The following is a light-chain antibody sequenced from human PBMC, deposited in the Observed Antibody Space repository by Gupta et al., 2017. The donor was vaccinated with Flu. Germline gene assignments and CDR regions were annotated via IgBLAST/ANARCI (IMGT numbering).Light chain of an antibody. CDR2: GVR. J-gene: IGLJ3*02. CDR1: STDIGGYKY. CDR3: SAYTGSVTV. Sequence: QSALTQPTSVSGSPQQSITISCTGTSTDIGGYKYVSWYQQDPGKVPKLLIYGVRYRPAGISDRFSGSKSGNTAALTISGLQAEEEADYYCSAYTGSVTVFGGGTKLTVL. V-gene: IGLV2-14*01.